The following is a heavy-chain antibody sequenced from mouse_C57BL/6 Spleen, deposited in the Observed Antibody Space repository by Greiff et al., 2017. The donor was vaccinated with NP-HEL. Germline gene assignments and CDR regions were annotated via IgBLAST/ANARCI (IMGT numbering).Heavy chain of an antibody. D-gene: IGHD3-2*02. CDR3: ARGTAQATEWFAY. V-gene: IGHV1-81*01. CDR1: GYTFTSYG. Sequence: QVQLQQSGAELARPGASVKLSCKASGYTFTSYGISWVKQRTGQGLEWIGEIYPRSGNTYYNEKFKGKAKLTADKSSSTAYMELRSLTSEDSAVYFCARGTAQATEWFAYWGQGTLVTVSA. J-gene: IGHJ3*01. CDR2: IYPRSGNT.